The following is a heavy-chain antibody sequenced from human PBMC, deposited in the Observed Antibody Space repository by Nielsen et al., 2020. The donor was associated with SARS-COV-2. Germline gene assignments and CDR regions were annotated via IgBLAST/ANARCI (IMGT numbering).Heavy chain of an antibody. V-gene: IGHV5-51*01. Sequence: GESLKISCKAFGYSFTNNWIGWVRQMPGRALEWMGIIYPGDSDITYSPSFQGQVTISADKSINTAYLQWSNLKASDSAIYYCARQARISCFDYWGQGTLVTVSS. CDR1: GYSFTNNW. J-gene: IGHJ4*02. D-gene: IGHD2-15*01. CDR3: ARQARISCFDY. CDR2: IYPGDSDI.